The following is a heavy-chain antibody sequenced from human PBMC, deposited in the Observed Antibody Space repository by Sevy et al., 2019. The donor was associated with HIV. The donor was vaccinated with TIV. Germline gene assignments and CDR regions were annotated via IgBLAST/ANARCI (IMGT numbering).Heavy chain of an antibody. V-gene: IGHV3-7*01. Sequence: GGSLRLSCAASGFNIRVYWMLWVRQAPGKGLEWMANINEDGSTKYYLESVKGRFTISRDNAENSVFLQMNSLRVEDTAVYHCVRALFKADSLWGQGTLVTVSS. CDR3: VRALFKADSL. J-gene: IGHJ4*02. CDR2: INEDGSTK. D-gene: IGHD2-21*01. CDR1: GFNIRVYW.